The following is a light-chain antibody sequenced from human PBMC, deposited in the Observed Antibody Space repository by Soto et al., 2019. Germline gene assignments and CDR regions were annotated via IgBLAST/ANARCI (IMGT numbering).Light chain of an antibody. CDR2: AAS. J-gene: IGKJ5*01. CDR1: QGIINY. Sequence: DIQMTQSPSSLSASVGDRVTITCRASQGIINYLAWYQQKPGKVPKLLIYAASTLQSGVPSRFSGSGSGTEFTLTISNLQPEDVATYYCQHYNSFPITFGQGTRLDIK. CDR3: QHYNSFPIT. V-gene: IGKV1-27*01.